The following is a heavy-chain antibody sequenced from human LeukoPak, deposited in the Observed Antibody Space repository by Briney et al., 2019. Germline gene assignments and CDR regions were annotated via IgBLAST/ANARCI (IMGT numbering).Heavy chain of an antibody. D-gene: IGHD5-18*01. Sequence: SETLSLTCTVSGGSISSYYWSWIRQPPGKGLEWIGYIYYSGSTNYNLSLKSRVTISVDTSKNQFSLKLSSVTAADTAVYYCARGRYSYYFDYWGQGTLVTVSS. J-gene: IGHJ4*02. CDR3: ARGRYSYYFDY. V-gene: IGHV4-59*01. CDR1: GGSISSYY. CDR2: IYYSGST.